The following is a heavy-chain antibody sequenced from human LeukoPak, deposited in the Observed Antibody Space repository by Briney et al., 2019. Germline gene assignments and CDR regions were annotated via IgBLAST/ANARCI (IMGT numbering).Heavy chain of an antibody. J-gene: IGHJ4*02. D-gene: IGHD2-2*01. V-gene: IGHV4-39*07. Sequence: PSETLSLTCTVSGGSISSSSYYWGWIRQPPGKGLEWIGSIYHSGSTYYNPSLKSRVTISVDTSKNQFSLKLSSVTAADTAVYYCARLLGYCSSTSCYSLIPFDYWGQGTLVTVSS. CDR1: GGSISSSSYY. CDR2: IYHSGST. CDR3: ARLLGYCSSTSCYSLIPFDY.